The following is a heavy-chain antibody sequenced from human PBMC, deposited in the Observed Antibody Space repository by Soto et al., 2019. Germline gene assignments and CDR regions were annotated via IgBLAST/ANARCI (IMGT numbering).Heavy chain of an antibody. D-gene: IGHD4-17*01. Sequence: EVQLLESGGGLVQPGGSLRLSCAASGFTFSTYAMIWVRQAPGKGLEWVSVITGSGGSTYYADSVKGRFTISRDTSKNTLFLQMIGLRAEDTAVYYCAKDRYGDFGGIDYRGQGTMVTVSS. V-gene: IGHV3-23*01. CDR2: ITGSGGST. CDR1: GFTFSTYA. CDR3: AKDRYGDFGGIDY. J-gene: IGHJ4*02.